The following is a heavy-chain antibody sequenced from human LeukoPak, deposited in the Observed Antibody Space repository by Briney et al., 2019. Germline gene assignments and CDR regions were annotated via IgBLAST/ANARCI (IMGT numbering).Heavy chain of an antibody. CDR3: AREWRYCSGGDCSTPRGSFDL. CDR1: GYAFSNNG. D-gene: IGHD2-15*01. Sequence: ASVKVSCKASGYAFSNNGITWVRQAPGQGLEWVGWVSGYNGNINYAQKFQGRVTMTTDTSTSTAYMELRSLRSDDTAIYYCAREWRYCSGGDCSTPRGSFDLWGRGTLITVSS. V-gene: IGHV1-18*01. CDR2: VSGYNGNI. J-gene: IGHJ2*01.